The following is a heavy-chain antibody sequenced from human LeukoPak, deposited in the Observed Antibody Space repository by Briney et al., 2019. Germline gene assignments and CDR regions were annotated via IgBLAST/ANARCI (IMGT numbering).Heavy chain of an antibody. D-gene: IGHD5-24*01. CDR3: AREGGDGYNFDY. V-gene: IGHV1-2*02. CDR2: INPNSGGT. Sequence: MGWINPNSGGTNYAQKFQGRVTMTRDTSISTAYMELSRLRSDDTAVYYCAREGGDGYNFDYWGQGTLVTVSS. J-gene: IGHJ4*02.